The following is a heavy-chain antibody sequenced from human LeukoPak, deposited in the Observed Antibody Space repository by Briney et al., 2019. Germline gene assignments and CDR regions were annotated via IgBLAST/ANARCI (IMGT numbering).Heavy chain of an antibody. V-gene: IGHV4-59*01. D-gene: IGHD2-8*02. CDR2: IYYSGST. Sequence: SETLSLTCTVSGGSISSYYWSWIRQPPGKGLEWIGYIYYSGSTNYNPSLKSRVTISVDTSKNQFSLKLSSVTAADMAVYYCARDTDEYFQHWGQGTLVTVCS. CDR1: GGSISSYY. J-gene: IGHJ1*01. CDR3: ARDTDEYFQH.